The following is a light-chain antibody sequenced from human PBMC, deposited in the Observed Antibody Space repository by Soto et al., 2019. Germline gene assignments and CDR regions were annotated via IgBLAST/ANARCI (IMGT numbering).Light chain of an antibody. V-gene: IGKV1-39*01. Sequence: DIQMTQSPSSLSASVGDRVTITCRASQSIGTYVNWYQQKPGQAPNLLISVASTLRSWVPSRFSGSGSGTDFTLTISRLEPEDFAVYYCQQYATSQTWTFGQGTKVEVK. CDR2: VAS. CDR1: QSIGTY. J-gene: IGKJ1*01. CDR3: QQYATSQTWT.